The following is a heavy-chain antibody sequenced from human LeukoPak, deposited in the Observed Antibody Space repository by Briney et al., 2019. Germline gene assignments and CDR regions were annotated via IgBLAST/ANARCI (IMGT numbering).Heavy chain of an antibody. J-gene: IGHJ4*02. CDR3: ARGSTYYDFWSGYSVGL. V-gene: IGHV3-11*04. CDR1: GFTFSDYY. Sequence: GGSLRLSCAASGFTFSDYYMSWIRQAPGKGLEWVSYISSSGSTIYYADSVRGRFTISRDNAKNSLYLQMNSLRAEDTAVYYCARGSTYYDFWSGYSVGLWGQGTLVTVSS. D-gene: IGHD3-3*01. CDR2: ISSSGSTI.